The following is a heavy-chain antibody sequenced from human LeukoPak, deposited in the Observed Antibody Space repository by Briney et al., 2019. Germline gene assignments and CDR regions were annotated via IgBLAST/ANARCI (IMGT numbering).Heavy chain of an antibody. J-gene: IGHJ4*02. CDR3: ARLSTVTNFDY. CDR2: ISTSSSTI. V-gene: IGHV3-48*01. CDR1: GFTFSSYS. Sequence: PVGSLRLSCAASGFTFSSYSMNWVRQAPGKGLEWVSYISTSSSTIYYADSVRGRFTISRDNAKNSLYLQMNSLRAEDTAVYYCARLSTVTNFDYWGQGTLVTVSS. D-gene: IGHD4-17*01.